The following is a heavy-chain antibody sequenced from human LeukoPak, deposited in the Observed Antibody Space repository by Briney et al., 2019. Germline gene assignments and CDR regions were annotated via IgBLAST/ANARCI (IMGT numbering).Heavy chain of an antibody. V-gene: IGHV3-30*02. CDR2: IRYDGSNK. D-gene: IGHD6-6*01. CDR3: ARVVSRSGIAARQYYFDY. Sequence: AGGSLRLSCAASGFTLSSYGMHWVRQAPGKGLEWVAFIRYDGSNKYYTDSVKGRFTVSRDNSKNTLYLQMNSLRAEDTAVYYCARVVSRSGIAARQYYFDYWGQGTLVTVSS. CDR1: GFTLSSYG. J-gene: IGHJ4*02.